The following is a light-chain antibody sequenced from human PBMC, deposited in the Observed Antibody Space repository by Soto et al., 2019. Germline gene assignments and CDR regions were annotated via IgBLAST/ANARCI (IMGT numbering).Light chain of an antibody. CDR3: QSYDSSLSGSV. CDR2: GNS. Sequence: QSVLTQPPSVSGAPGQRVTISCTGSSSNIGAGYDVHWYQQLPGTAPKLLIYGNSNRPSGVPDRFSGSKSGTSASLAITGLQAEDEAGYYCQSYDSSLSGSVFCGGTELTVL. CDR1: SSNIGAGYD. J-gene: IGLJ2*01. V-gene: IGLV1-40*01.